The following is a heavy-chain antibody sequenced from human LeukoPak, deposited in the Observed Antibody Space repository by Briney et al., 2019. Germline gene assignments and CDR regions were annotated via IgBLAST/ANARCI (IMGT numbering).Heavy chain of an antibody. V-gene: IGHV4-61*01. CDR3: ARDRAARLGPTPKSYGMHV. J-gene: IGHJ6*02. CDR1: GGSVSSGSYY. Sequence: PSETLSLTCTVSGGSVSSGSYYWSWIRQPPGKGLEWIGYIYYSGSTNYNPSLKSRVTISVDTSKNQFSLKLSSVTAADTAVYYCARDRAARLGPTPKSYGMHVWGQRTTVTVSS. D-gene: IGHD6-6*01. CDR2: IYYSGST.